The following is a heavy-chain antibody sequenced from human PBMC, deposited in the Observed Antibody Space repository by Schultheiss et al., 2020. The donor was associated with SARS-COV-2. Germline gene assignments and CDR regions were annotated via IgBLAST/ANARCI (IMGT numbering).Heavy chain of an antibody. V-gene: IGHV5-10-1*01. Sequence: GGSLRLSCKGSGYSFTSYWISWVRQMPGKGLEWMGRIDPSDSYTNYSPSFQGHVTISADKSISTAYLQWSSLKASDTAMYYCARHMRYCSSTSCGPDYWGQGTLVTVSS. CDR3: ARHMRYCSSTSCGPDY. CDR1: GYSFTSYW. J-gene: IGHJ4*02. D-gene: IGHD2-2*01. CDR2: IDPSDSYT.